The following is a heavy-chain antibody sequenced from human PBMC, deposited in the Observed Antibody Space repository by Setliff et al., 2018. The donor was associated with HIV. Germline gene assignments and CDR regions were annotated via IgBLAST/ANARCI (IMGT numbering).Heavy chain of an antibody. CDR2: IYHSGTT. CDR3: ARLRREEQWLVRGWFDP. CDR1: GYSISSGYY. V-gene: IGHV4-38-2*01. D-gene: IGHD6-19*01. J-gene: IGHJ5*02. Sequence: SETLSLTCAVSGYSISSGYYWGWIRQPPGKGLEWIGSIYHSGTTYYNPSLKSRVTISLDTSKNQFSLKLNSVTAADTAVYYCARLRREEQWLVRGWFDPWGQGTLVTVSS.